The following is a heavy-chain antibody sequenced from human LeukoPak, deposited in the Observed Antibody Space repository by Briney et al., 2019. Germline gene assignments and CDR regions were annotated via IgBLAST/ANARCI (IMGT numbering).Heavy chain of an antibody. D-gene: IGHD3-10*01. CDR1: GYTFTGYY. J-gene: IGHJ6*02. CDR2: INPNSGGT. Sequence: ASVTVSCKASGYTFTGYYMHWVRQAPGQGLERMGWINPNSGGTNYAQKFQGRVTMTRDTSISTAYMELSRLRSDDTAVYYCARDRLWFGPYYYGMDVWGQGTTVTVSS. CDR3: ARDRLWFGPYYYGMDV. V-gene: IGHV1-2*02.